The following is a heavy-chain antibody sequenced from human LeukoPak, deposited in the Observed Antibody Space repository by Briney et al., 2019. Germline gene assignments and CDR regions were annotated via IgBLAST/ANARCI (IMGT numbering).Heavy chain of an antibody. CDR1: GYTFTSYG. CDR2: ISAYNGNT. Sequence: ASVKVSCKASGYTFTSYGISWVRQAPGQGLEWMGWISAYNGNTNYAQKLQDRVTMTTDTSTSTAYMELRSLRSDDTAVYYCARTGGGRRFKNWFDPWGQGTLVTVSS. V-gene: IGHV1-18*01. CDR3: ARTGGGRRFKNWFDP. J-gene: IGHJ5*02. D-gene: IGHD2-15*01.